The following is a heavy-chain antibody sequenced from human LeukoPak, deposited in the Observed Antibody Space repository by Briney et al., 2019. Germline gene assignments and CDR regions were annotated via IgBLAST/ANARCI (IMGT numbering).Heavy chain of an antibody. V-gene: IGHV3-53*01. D-gene: IGHD2-21*01. CDR1: GFTFSDYY. CDR2: IYRDGST. CDR3: AGAIGYFDF. J-gene: IGHJ4*02. Sequence: GGSLRLSCAASGFTFSDYYMSWVRQAPGKGLEWVSVIYRDGSTYYADSVKGRFTISRDNSKNTLSLQMNSLRAEDTAVYYCAGAIGYFDFWGQGTLVTVSS.